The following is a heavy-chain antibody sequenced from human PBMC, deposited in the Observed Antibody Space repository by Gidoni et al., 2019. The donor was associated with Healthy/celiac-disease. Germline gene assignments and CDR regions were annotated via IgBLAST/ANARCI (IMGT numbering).Heavy chain of an antibody. CDR3: ARGDPGDYLGY. J-gene: IGHJ4*02. D-gene: IGHD4-17*01. CDR2: IYYSGST. CDR1: GGSVSSGSYY. V-gene: IGHV4-61*01. Sequence: QVQLQESGPGLVKPSETLSLTCTVSGGSVSSGSYYWSWIRQPPGKGLEWIGYIYYSGSTNYNPSLKSRVTISVDTSKNQFSLKLSSVTAADTAVYYCARGDPGDYLGYWGQGTLVTVSS.